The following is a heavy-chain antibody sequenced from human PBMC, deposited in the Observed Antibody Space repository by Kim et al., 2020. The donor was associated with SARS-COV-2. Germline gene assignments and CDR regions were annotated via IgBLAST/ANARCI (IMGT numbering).Heavy chain of an antibody. CDR2: ISYDGSNK. Sequence: GGSLRLSCAASGFTFSSYAMHWVRQAPGKGLEWVAVISYDGSNKYYADSVKGRFTISRDNSKNTLYLQMNSLRAEDTAVYYCARDPHRYSSGWYYFDYWG. D-gene: IGHD6-19*01. CDR3: ARDPHRYSSGWYYFDY. V-gene: IGHV3-30-3*01. J-gene: IGHJ4*01. CDR1: GFTFSSYA.